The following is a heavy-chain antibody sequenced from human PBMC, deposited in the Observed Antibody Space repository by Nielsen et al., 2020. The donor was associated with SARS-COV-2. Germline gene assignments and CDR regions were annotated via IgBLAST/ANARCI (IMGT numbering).Heavy chain of an antibody. CDR2: ISYDGSNK. CDR3: ARIHFGSGNYPVYHSFGMDV. J-gene: IGHJ6*04. V-gene: IGHV3-33*05. CDR1: GFTFSSYG. Sequence: GESLKISCAASGFTFSSYGMHWVRQAPGKGLEWVAVISYDGSNKYYADSVKGRFTISRDNSKNTLYLEPNSVRVEDTAVYFCARIHFGSGNYPVYHSFGMDVWGKGTTVTVSS. D-gene: IGHD3-10*01.